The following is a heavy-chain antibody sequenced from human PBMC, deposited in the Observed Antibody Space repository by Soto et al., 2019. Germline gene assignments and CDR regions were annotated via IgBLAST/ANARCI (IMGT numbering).Heavy chain of an antibody. D-gene: IGHD2-15*01. Sequence: GGSLRLSCAASGFTFSNYGMSWVRQAPGKGLEWVSSISGSGGRTYYADSVKGRFTISRDNSKNTLYLQTDSLRAEDTAFYYCAKSDCSGGSCYFAVDCWGQGTLVSVSS. CDR3: AKSDCSGGSCYFAVDC. V-gene: IGHV3-23*01. J-gene: IGHJ4*02. CDR1: GFTFSNYG. CDR2: ISGSGGRT.